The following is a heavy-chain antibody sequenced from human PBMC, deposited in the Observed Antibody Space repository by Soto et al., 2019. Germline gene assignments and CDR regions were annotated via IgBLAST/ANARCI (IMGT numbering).Heavy chain of an antibody. D-gene: IGHD3-16*01. Sequence: SETLSLTCTVSGGSISSGGYYWSWIRQHPGKGLEWIGYIYYSGSTYYNPSLKSRVTISVDTSKNQFSLKLSSVTAADTAVYYCARGALGNHFDYWGQGTLVTVSS. CDR1: GGSISSGGYY. V-gene: IGHV4-31*03. CDR2: IYYSGST. CDR3: ARGALGNHFDY. J-gene: IGHJ4*02.